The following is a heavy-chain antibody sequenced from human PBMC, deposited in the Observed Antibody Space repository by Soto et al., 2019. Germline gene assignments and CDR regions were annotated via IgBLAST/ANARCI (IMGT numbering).Heavy chain of an antibody. J-gene: IGHJ6*02. D-gene: IGHD3-10*01. Sequence: PSETLSLTCTVSGGSISSSSYYWGWIRQPPGKGLEWIGSIYYSGSTYYNPSLKSRVTISVDTSKNQFSLKLSSVTAADTAVYYCARKNYYGSGSYYDPWYYGMDVWGQGTTVTVSS. V-gene: IGHV4-39*01. CDR3: ARKNYYGSGSYYDPWYYGMDV. CDR2: IYYSGST. CDR1: GGSISSSSYY.